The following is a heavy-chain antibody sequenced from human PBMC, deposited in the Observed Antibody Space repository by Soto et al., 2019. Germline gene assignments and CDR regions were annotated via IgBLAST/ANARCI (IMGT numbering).Heavy chain of an antibody. J-gene: IGHJ6*02. CDR2: INHSGST. D-gene: IGHD3-10*01. CDR1: GGSFSGYY. CDR3: ARQKGTYYYYGMDV. V-gene: IGHV4-34*01. Sequence: PSETLSLTCAVYGGSFSGYYWSWIRQPPGKGLEWIGEINHSGSTNYNPSLKSRVTISVDTSKNQFSLKLSSVTAADTAVYYCARQKGTYYYYGMDVWGQGTTVT.